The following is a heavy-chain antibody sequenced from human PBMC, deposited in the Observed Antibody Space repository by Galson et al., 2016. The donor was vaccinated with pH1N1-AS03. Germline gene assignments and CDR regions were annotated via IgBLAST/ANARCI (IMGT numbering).Heavy chain of an antibody. V-gene: IGHV5-51*01. J-gene: IGHJ5*02. CDR2: MYPANFDT. D-gene: IGHD5/OR15-5a*01. CDR1: VYTFANYW. CDR3: AKTTVSAFRGNWFDP. Sequence: QSGAEVKKPGEPLKISCKASVYTFANYWIVWVRQMPGKGLEWMGIMYPANFDTRYSPSFQGHVTISADTSINTAYLQWNNLKASDSAIYFCAKTTVSAFRGNWFDPWGQGTLVTVSS.